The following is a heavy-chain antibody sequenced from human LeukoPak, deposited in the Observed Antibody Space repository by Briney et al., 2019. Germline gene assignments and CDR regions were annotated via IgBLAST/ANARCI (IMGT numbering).Heavy chain of an antibody. CDR1: GFTFSSYA. V-gene: IGHV3-23*01. CDR3: AKDRITATPYNFSF. D-gene: IGHD1-20*01. J-gene: IGHJ4*02. Sequence: GGSLRLSCAASGFTFSSYALSWVRQAPGKGLEWVSGISGSGGSAYYADSVKGRFTISRDNSINTLFLQMNSLRAEDSALYYCAKDRITATPYNFSFCGQRTLVTVSS. CDR2: ISGSGGSA.